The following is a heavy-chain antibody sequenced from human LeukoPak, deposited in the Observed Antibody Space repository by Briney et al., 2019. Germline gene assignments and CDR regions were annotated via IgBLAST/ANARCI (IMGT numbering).Heavy chain of an antibody. CDR3: AKARFYDLLTGFPPD. CDR1: GFTFSSYA. J-gene: IGHJ4*02. CDR2: ISASGGST. Sequence: PRGSHRFSFAVIGFTFSSYAMSWVRHAQGKGLEWVSNISASGGSTYYADSVKGRFTISRDNSKNTLYLQMSSLRVEDTARYYCAKARFYDLLTGFPPDWGQGTLVTVSS. D-gene: IGHD3-9*01. V-gene: IGHV3-23*01.